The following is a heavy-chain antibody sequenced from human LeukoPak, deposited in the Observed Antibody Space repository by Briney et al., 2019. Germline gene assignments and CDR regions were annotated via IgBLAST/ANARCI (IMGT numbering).Heavy chain of an antibody. Sequence: GGSLRLSCSASGFTFSSYAMHWVRQAPWKGLEYVSAISSNGGSTYYADSVKGRFTISRDNSKNTLYLQMSSLRAEDTAVYYCVRITMVLRAFDIWGQGTMVTVSS. D-gene: IGHD3-10*01. CDR2: ISSNGGST. V-gene: IGHV3-64D*06. J-gene: IGHJ3*02. CDR1: GFTFSSYA. CDR3: VRITMVLRAFDI.